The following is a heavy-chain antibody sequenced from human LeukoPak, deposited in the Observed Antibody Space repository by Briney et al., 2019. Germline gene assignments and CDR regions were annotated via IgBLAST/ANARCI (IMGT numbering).Heavy chain of an antibody. CDR1: GFTFSTYW. CDR2: IKQDGSEK. CDR3: ATLKYYFDY. Sequence: PGRSLRLSCAASGFTFSTYWMTWVRQAPGKGLEWVANIKQDGSEKYYVDSVKGRFTISRDNAENSPYLQMNSLRAEDTAVYYCATLKYYFDYWGQGTLVTVSS. J-gene: IGHJ4*02. V-gene: IGHV3-7*05.